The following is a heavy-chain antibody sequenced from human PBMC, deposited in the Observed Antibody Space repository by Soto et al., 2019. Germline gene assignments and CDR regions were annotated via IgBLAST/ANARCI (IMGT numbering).Heavy chain of an antibody. J-gene: IGHJ6*02. D-gene: IGHD1-1*01. V-gene: IGHV3-30-3*01. CDR1: GFTFSSYA. CDR3: ASLKGLNEHEPPHYYGMDV. CDR2: ISYDGSNK. Sequence: GGSLRLSCAASGFTFSSYAMHWVRQAPGKGLEWVAVISYDGSNKYYADSVKGRFTISRDNSKNTLYLQMNSLRAEDTAVYYCASLKGLNEHEPPHYYGMDVWGQGTTVTVSS.